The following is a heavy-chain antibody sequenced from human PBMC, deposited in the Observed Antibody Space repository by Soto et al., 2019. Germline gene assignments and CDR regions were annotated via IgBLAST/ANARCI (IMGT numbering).Heavy chain of an antibody. CDR2: INAYNGNT. J-gene: IGHJ5*02. CDR1: GYTFTSYG. CDR3: ARVLPPFDP. Sequence: QVQLVQSGAEVKKPGASVKVSCKASGYTFTSYGISWVRQAPGKGLEWMGWINAYNGNTKYAKKLQGRLTMTTDTITSTAYMELRTLRYDDTAVYYCARVLPPFDPWGQGTLVTVSS. V-gene: IGHV1-18*01.